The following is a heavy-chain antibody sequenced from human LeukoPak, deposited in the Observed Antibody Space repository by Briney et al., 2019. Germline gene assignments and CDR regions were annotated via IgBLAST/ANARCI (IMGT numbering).Heavy chain of an antibody. CDR3: ARSIAVAGMEDY. V-gene: IGHV3-30*04. D-gene: IGHD6-19*01. Sequence: GGSLRLSCAASGFTFSSYAMHWVRQAPGKGLEWVAVISYDGSNKYYADSVKGRFTISRDNSKNTLYLQMNSLRAEDTAVYYCARSIAVAGMEDYWGQGTLVTVPS. CDR1: GFTFSSYA. J-gene: IGHJ4*02. CDR2: ISYDGSNK.